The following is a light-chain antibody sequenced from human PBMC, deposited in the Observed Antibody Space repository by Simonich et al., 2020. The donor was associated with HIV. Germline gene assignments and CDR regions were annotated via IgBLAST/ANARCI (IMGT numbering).Light chain of an antibody. Sequence: DIVMTQSPDSLAVSLGERATINCKSSQSVLSSSNNKNSLVWYQQKPGRPPKLLIYWASTRESGVPDRFSGSGSGTDFTLTISSLQAEDVAVYYCQQYYSPPPTFGQGTKVEIK. CDR1: QSVLSSSNNKNS. CDR3: QQYYSPPPT. V-gene: IGKV4-1*01. CDR2: WAS. J-gene: IGKJ1*01.